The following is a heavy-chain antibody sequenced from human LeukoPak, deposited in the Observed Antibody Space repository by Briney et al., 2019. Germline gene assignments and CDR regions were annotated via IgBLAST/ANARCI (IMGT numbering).Heavy chain of an antibody. CDR1: GFTFNNYW. V-gene: IGHV3-7*01. CDR3: GRSMDV. CDR2: IKQDESEK. Sequence: GGSLRLSCAASGFTFNNYWMHWVRQAPGKGLEWVANIKQDESEKYYVDSVEGRFTISRDNAKNSLYLQMNSLRAEDTAIYYCGRSMDVWGQGTTVTVSS. J-gene: IGHJ6*02.